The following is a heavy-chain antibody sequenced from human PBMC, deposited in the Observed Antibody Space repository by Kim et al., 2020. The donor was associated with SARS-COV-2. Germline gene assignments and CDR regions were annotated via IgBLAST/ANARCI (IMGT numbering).Heavy chain of an antibody. V-gene: IGHV4-39*01. Sequence: SETLSLTCTVSGGSISSSSYYWGWIRQPPGKGLEWIGSIYYSGSTYYNPSLKSRVTISVDTSKNQFSLKLSSVTAADTAVYYCARQGYYDSSGYYYDWGQGTLVTVSS. CDR2: IYYSGST. D-gene: IGHD3-22*01. CDR3: ARQGYYDSSGYYYD. J-gene: IGHJ4*02. CDR1: GGSISSSSYY.